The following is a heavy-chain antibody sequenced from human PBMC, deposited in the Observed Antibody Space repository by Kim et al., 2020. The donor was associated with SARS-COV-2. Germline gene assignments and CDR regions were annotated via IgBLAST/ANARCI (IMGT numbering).Heavy chain of an antibody. J-gene: IGHJ5*02. Sequence: GGSLRLSCAASGFTFSSYAMSWVRQAPGKGLEWVSAISGSGGSTYYADSVKGRFTISRDNSKNTLYLQMNSLRAEDTAVYYCAKAALRAVTPRWNWFDPWGQGTLVTVSS. CDR3: AKAALRAVTPRWNWFDP. CDR1: GFTFSSYA. V-gene: IGHV3-23*01. D-gene: IGHD4-17*01. CDR2: ISGSGGST.